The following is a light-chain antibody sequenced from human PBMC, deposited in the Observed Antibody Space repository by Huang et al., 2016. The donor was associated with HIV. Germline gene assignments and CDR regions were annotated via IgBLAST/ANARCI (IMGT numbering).Light chain of an antibody. V-gene: IGKV1-33*01. Sequence: DIQMTQSPSSLAASVGARVTITGQSSPDITKFLNWYQQKPGQPPKLLMYDASTLETGVPSRFSGSGSGRHLSVTISSLQPEDVAIYYCQHYDSLPYTFGQGTKLEIK. CDR2: DAS. CDR3: QHYDSLPYT. J-gene: IGKJ2*01. CDR1: PDITKF.